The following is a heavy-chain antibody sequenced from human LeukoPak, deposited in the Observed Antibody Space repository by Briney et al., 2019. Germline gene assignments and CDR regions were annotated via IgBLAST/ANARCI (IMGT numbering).Heavy chain of an antibody. V-gene: IGHV1-2*02. CDR2: INPNSGGT. CDR1: GYTFTGYY. CDR3: ARDRPEYYYDSSGYMVHYFDY. D-gene: IGHD3-22*01. Sequence: GPSVKVSCKASGYTFTGYYMHWVPQAPGQGLEWMGWINPNSGGTNYAQKFQGRVTMTRDRTISTAYMELSRLRSDDTAVYYCARDRPEYYYDSSGYMVHYFDYWGQGTLVTVSS. J-gene: IGHJ4*02.